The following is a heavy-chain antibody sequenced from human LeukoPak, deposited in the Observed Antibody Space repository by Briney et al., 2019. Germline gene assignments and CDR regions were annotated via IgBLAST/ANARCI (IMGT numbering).Heavy chain of an antibody. CDR3: ARDFVAHSSGYNYFDY. D-gene: IGHD6-19*01. V-gene: IGHV4-59*12. CDR1: GGSISSYY. CDR2: IYYSGST. Sequence: SETLSLTCTVSGGSISSYYWSWIRQPPGKGLEWIGYIYYSGSTNYNPSLKSRVAISVDTSKNQFSLKLSSVTAADTAVYYCARDFVAHSSGYNYFDYWGQGTLVTVSS. J-gene: IGHJ4*02.